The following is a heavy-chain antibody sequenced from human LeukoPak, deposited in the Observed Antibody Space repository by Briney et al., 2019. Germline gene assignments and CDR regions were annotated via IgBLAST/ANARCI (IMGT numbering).Heavy chain of an antibody. CDR2: IYYSGST. D-gene: IGHD1-26*01. CDR1: GGSISSYY. CDR3: AREASGSRTTHFDY. V-gene: IGHV4-59*01. J-gene: IGHJ4*02. Sequence: SETLSLTCTVSGGSISSYYWSWIRQPPGEGLEWIGYIYYSGSTNYNPSLKSRVTISVDTSKNQFSLKLSSVTAADTAVYYCAREASGSRTTHFDYWGQGTLVTVSS.